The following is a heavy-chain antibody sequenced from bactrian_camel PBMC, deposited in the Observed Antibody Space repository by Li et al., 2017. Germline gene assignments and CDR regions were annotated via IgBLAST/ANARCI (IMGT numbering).Heavy chain of an antibody. CDR1: GFTFDDRS. Sequence: HVQLVESGGGSVQPGGSLILSCTANGFTFDDRSMAWYRQAPGAECEMVGTYSNNGVAYVDDSVKGRFVISWDNATNTVYLQMNNLKPEDSNMYYCAAETLDHGRCYRSRLLYTYWGQGTQVTVS. CDR3: AAETLDHGRCYRSRLLYTY. D-gene: IGHD2*01. CDR2: TYSNNGVA. V-gene: IGHV3S61*01. J-gene: IGHJ4*01.